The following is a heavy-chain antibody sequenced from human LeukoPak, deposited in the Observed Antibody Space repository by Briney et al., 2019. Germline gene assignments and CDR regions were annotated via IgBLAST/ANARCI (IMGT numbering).Heavy chain of an antibody. CDR2: ISAYNANT. Sequence: GASVKVSCKASGYTFTRYGISWVRQAPGQGLEWMGWISAYNANTNYAQKLQGRVSMTTDTSTSTAYMELRSLRSDDTDLYYCAREKLDNIGYYHGGDAFDIWGQGTMVTVSS. D-gene: IGHD3-22*01. J-gene: IGHJ3*02. CDR3: AREKLDNIGYYHGGDAFDI. V-gene: IGHV1-18*01. CDR1: GYTFTRYG.